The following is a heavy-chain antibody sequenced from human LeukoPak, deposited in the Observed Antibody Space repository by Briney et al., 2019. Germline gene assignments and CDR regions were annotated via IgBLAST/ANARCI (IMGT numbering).Heavy chain of an antibody. D-gene: IGHD2-2*01. CDR2: IYYSGST. V-gene: IGHV4-39*07. CDR1: GGSISSSSYY. Sequence: SETLSLTCTVSGGSISSSSYYWGWIRQPPGKGLEWIGSIYYSGSTNYNPSLKSRVTISVDTSKNQFSLKLSSVTAADTAVYYCARDRGYCSSTSCRPTGWFDPWGQGTLVTVSS. CDR3: ARDRGYCSSTSCRPTGWFDP. J-gene: IGHJ5*02.